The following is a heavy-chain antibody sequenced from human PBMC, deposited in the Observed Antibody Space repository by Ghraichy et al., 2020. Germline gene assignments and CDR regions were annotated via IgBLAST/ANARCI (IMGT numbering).Heavy chain of an antibody. Sequence: SETLSLTCAVYGGSFSGYYWSWIRQPPGKGLEWIGEINHSGSTNYNPSLKSRVTISVDTSKNQFSLKLSSVTAADTTVYYCARPHYYDSSGSPDGFDYWGQGTLVTVSS. CDR1: GGSFSGYY. CDR2: INHSGST. J-gene: IGHJ4*02. V-gene: IGHV4-34*01. CDR3: ARPHYYDSSGSPDGFDY. D-gene: IGHD3-22*01.